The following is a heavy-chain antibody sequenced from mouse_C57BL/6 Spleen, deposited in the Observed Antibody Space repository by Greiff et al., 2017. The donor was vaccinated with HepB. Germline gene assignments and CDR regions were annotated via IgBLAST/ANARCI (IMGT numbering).Heavy chain of an antibody. CDR1: GFTFSSYA. CDR3: ARGTTGAPHWYFDV. Sequence: EVMLVESGGGLVKPGGSLKLSCAASGFTFSSYAMSWVRQTPEKRLEWVATISDGGSYTYYPDNVKGRFTISRDNAKNNLYLQMSHLKSEDTAMYSCARGTTGAPHWYFDVWGTGTTVTVSS. D-gene: IGHD4-1*01. V-gene: IGHV5-4*03. J-gene: IGHJ1*03. CDR2: ISDGGSYT.